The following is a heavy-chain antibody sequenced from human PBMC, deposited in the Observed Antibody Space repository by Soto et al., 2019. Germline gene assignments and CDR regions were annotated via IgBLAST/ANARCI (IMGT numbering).Heavy chain of an antibody. Sequence: RGESLKISCKGSGYSFTSYWIGWVRQMPGKGLEWMGIIYPGDSDTRYSPSFQGQVTISADKSISTAYLQWSSLKASDTAMYYCARNFTVEIYGMDVWGQGTTVTVSS. V-gene: IGHV5-51*01. D-gene: IGHD4-17*01. J-gene: IGHJ6*02. CDR3: ARNFTVEIYGMDV. CDR2: IYPGDSDT. CDR1: GYSFTSYW.